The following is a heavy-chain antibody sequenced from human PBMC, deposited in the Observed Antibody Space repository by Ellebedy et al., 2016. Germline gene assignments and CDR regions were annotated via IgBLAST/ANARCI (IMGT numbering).Heavy chain of an antibody. D-gene: IGHD3-10*02. Sequence: SETLSLTXTVSGGSISNYYWNWIRQPAGEGLDWIGRVHTSGTPNYKPSLKSRVTMSIDTSKNQFSLKLNSVTAADTAIYYCARLCSTFSCSGAFDFWGQGTLVTVSS. CDR1: GGSISNYY. V-gene: IGHV4-4*07. J-gene: IGHJ4*02. CDR2: VHTSGTP. CDR3: ARLCSTFSCSGAFDF.